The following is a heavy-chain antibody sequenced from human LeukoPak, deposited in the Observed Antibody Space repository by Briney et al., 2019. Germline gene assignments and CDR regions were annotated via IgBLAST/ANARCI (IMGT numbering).Heavy chain of an antibody. CDR2: INAGNGNT. CDR3: ARAPAYYYDSSGYSNDFDS. D-gene: IGHD3-22*01. V-gene: IGHV1-3*01. CDR1: GYTFTSYA. Sequence: ASVKVSCKASGYTFTSYAIHWVRQAPGQRLEWMGWINAGNGNTKYSQKFQGGVTITRDTSASTAYMELSSLRSEDTAVYYCARAPAYYYDSSGYSNDFDSWGQGTLVTVSS. J-gene: IGHJ4*02.